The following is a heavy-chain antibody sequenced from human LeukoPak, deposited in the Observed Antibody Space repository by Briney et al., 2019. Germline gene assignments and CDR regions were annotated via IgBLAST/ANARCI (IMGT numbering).Heavy chain of an antibody. CDR1: GGIFNTYA. Sequence: GASVEVSCKASGGIFNTYAISWVRQAPGKGLEWMGGIIPISGTANYAQKFQGRVTITADKSTSTAYMELSSLRSEDTAVYYCASVDCSSTTCYGVGHYMDVWGKGTTVTVSS. CDR2: IIPISGTA. V-gene: IGHV1-69*06. D-gene: IGHD2-2*01. CDR3: ASVDCSSTTCYGVGHYMDV. J-gene: IGHJ6*03.